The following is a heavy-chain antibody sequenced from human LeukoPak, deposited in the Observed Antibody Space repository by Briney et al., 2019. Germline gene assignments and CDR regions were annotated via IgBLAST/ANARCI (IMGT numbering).Heavy chain of an antibody. CDR1: GGSIISGGYY. CDR2: IYYSGST. J-gene: IGHJ4*02. Sequence: SQTLSLTCTVSGGSIISGGYYWSWIRQHPGKGLEWIGYIYYSGSTYYNPSLKSRVTISVDTSKNQFSLKLSSVTAADTAVYYCARGHIVATVDYWGQGTLVTVSS. V-gene: IGHV4-31*03. CDR3: ARGHIVATVDY. D-gene: IGHD5-12*01.